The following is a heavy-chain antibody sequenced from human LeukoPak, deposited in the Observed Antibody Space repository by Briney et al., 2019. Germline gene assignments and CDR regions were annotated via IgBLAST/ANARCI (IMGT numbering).Heavy chain of an antibody. CDR1: GFTFSSYT. V-gene: IGHV3-23*01. Sequence: GGSLRLSCAASGFTFSSYTMSWVRQAPGKGLEWVSAISGSGGSTYCADSVKGRFTISRDNSKNTLYLQMNSLRAEDTAVYFCAKGGDGYNSPYFYYYGMDVWGQGTTVTVSS. CDR2: ISGSGGST. CDR3: AKGGDGYNSPYFYYYGMDV. D-gene: IGHD5-24*01. J-gene: IGHJ6*02.